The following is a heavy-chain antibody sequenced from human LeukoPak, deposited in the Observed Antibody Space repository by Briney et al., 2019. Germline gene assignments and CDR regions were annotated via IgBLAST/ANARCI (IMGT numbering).Heavy chain of an antibody. J-gene: IGHJ5*02. CDR2: ISSSSSYI. CDR1: GFTFSSYS. D-gene: IGHD2-2*01. CDR3: ARDRDIVVVPAARGNWFDP. Sequence: PGGSLRLSCAAPGFTFSSYSMNWVRQAPGKGLEWVSSISSSSSYIYYADSVKGRFTISRDNAKNSLYLQMNSLRAGDTAVYYCARDRDIVVVPAARGNWFDPWGQGTLVTVSS. V-gene: IGHV3-21*01.